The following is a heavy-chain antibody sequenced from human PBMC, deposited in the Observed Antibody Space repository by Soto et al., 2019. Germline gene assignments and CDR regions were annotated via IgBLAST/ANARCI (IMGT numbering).Heavy chain of an antibody. CDR2: IGGSGGST. Sequence: EVQLLESGGGLVQPGGSLRLSCAASGFTFSSYAMSWVRQAPGKGLEWVSAIGGSGGSTYYADSVKGRCTISRDNSKNTLYLQMNSRRAEDTAVYYCAKDLRDRDGRPAAMIFYDWGQGTLVTVSS. CDR1: GFTFSSYA. J-gene: IGHJ4*02. D-gene: IGHD2-2*01. V-gene: IGHV3-23*01. CDR3: AKDLRDRDGRPAAMIFYD.